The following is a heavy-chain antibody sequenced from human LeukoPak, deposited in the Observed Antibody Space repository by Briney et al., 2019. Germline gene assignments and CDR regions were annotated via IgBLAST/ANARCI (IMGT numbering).Heavy chain of an antibody. CDR1: GYTFTSYD. D-gene: IGHD2-15*01. Sequence: ASVKVSCKASGYTFTSYDINWVRQATGQGLEWMGWMNPNSGNTGYAQKFQARVTMTRNTSISTAYMELSSLRPEDTAVYYCARGTRGTLGYCSGGSCYSFFYWGQGTLVTVSP. CDR2: MNPNSGNT. CDR3: ARGTRGTLGYCSGGSCYSFFY. V-gene: IGHV1-8*01. J-gene: IGHJ4*02.